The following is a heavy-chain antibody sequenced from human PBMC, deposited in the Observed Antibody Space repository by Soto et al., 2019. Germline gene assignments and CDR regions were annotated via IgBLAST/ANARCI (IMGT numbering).Heavy chain of an antibody. CDR3: ARWWSGSRQGFDP. Sequence: QVQLQESGPGLVKPSQTLSLTCTVSGGSISSGDYYWSWIRQHPGKGLEWIGYIYYSGSTYYNPSFNSRFXISVDTSKNQFSLKLSSVTAADTAVYYCARWWSGSRQGFDPWGQGTLVTVSS. V-gene: IGHV4-31*03. CDR2: IYYSGST. J-gene: IGHJ5*02. D-gene: IGHD3-3*01. CDR1: GGSISSGDYY.